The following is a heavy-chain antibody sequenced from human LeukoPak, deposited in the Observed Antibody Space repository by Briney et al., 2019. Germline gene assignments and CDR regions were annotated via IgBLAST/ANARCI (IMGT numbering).Heavy chain of an antibody. CDR1: GFTFSSYW. Sequence: GGSLRLSCAASGFTFSSYWMSWVRQAPGKGLEWVANIKHDGSVQYCVDSVKGRFTISRDNAKNSLYLQMNSLRAEDTAVYYCAGSWSPYDAFDIWGQGTMVTVSS. V-gene: IGHV3-7*01. CDR2: IKHDGSVQ. D-gene: IGHD6-13*01. J-gene: IGHJ3*02. CDR3: AGSWSPYDAFDI.